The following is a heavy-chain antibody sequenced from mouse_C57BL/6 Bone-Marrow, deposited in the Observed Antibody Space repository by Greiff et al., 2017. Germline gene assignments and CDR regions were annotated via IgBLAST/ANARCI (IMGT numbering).Heavy chain of an antibody. CDR1: GFSLTSYG. V-gene: IGHV2-2*01. D-gene: IGHD2-5*01. CDR2: IWSGGST. Sequence: VMLVESGPGLVQPSQSLSITCTVSGFSLTSYGVHWVRQSPGKGLEWLGVIWSGGSTDYNAAFISRLSISKDNSKSQVFFKMNSLQADDTAIYYCARKPHYSNWGFAYWGQGTLVTVSA. J-gene: IGHJ3*01. CDR3: ARKPHYSNWGFAY.